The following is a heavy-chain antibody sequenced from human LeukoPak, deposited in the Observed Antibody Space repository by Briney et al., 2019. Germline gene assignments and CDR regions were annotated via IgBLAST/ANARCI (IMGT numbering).Heavy chain of an antibody. CDR3: ASGIVVVPAAGAFDI. CDR1: GYSFTSYW. V-gene: IGHV5-51*01. J-gene: IGHJ3*02. CDR2: IYPGDSDT. D-gene: IGHD2-2*01. Sequence: GESLKISCKGSGYSFTSYWIGWVRQMPGKGLEWMGIIYPGDSDTRYSPSFQGQVTISADKSISTAYLQWSSLKASDTAMYYCASGIVVVPAAGAFDIWGQETMVTVSS.